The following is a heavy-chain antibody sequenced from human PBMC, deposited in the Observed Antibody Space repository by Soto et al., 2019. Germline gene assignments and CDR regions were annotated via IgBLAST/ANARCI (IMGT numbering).Heavy chain of an antibody. CDR1: GFTFSSYS. J-gene: IGHJ3*01. V-gene: IGHV3-48*01. D-gene: IGHD6-13*01. CDR2: ISIISSTI. Sequence: GGSLRLSCAASGFTFSSYSMNWVRQAPGKGLEWVSYISIISSTIYYAVSVKGRFTFSRDNAKNSLYLQMNSLRAEDTAVYYCARDRTAAVVFGQGTMVTVSS. CDR3: ARDRTAAVV.